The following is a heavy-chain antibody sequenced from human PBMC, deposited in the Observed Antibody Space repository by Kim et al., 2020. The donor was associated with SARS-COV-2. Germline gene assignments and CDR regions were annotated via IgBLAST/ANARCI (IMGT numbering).Heavy chain of an antibody. D-gene: IGHD3-22*01. CDR2: ISSSSSTI. V-gene: IGHV3-48*02. Sequence: GGSLRLSCAASGFTFSSYSMNWVRQAPGKGLEWVSYISSSSSTIYYADSVKGRFTISRDNAKNSLYLQMNSLRDEDTAVYYCARDTVDGYYYDSSGYLGFDYWGQGTLVTVSS. J-gene: IGHJ4*02. CDR1: GFTFSSYS. CDR3: ARDTVDGYYYDSSGYLGFDY.